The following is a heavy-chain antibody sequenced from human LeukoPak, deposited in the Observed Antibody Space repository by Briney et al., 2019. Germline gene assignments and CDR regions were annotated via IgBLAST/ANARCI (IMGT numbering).Heavy chain of an antibody. CDR1: GGTFSSYA. D-gene: IGHD3-10*01. J-gene: IGHJ4*02. CDR3: ARGRLVRGVIEFDY. CDR2: IIPIFGTA. Sequence: GASVKVSCKASGGTFSSYAISWVRRAPGQGLEWVGGIIPIFGTANYAQKFQGRVTITADESTSTAYMELSSLRSEDTAVYYCARGRLVRGVIEFDYWGQGTLVTVSS. V-gene: IGHV1-69*13.